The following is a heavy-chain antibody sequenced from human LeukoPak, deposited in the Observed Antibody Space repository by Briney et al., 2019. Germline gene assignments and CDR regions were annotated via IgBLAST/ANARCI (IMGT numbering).Heavy chain of an antibody. J-gene: IGHJ4*02. D-gene: IGHD2-21*02. V-gene: IGHV1-69*04. CDR1: GGTFSSYA. CDR3: ARGMKAYCGGDCYSGFDY. CDR2: IIPILGIA. Sequence: APVKVSFKASGGTFSSYAISWVRQAPGQGLEWMGRIIPILGIANYAQKFQGRVTITADKSTSTAYMELSSLRSEDTAVYYCARGMKAYCGGDCYSGFDYWGQGTLVTVSS.